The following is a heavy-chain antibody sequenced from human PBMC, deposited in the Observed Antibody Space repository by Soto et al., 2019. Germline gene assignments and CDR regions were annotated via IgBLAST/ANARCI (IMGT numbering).Heavy chain of an antibody. D-gene: IGHD3-3*01. CDR3: ARKGVAFDY. Sequence: PGGSLRLSCAASGFTVSSYSMNWVRQAPGKGLEWISYISTSSSSIYYADSVEGRFTISRDNAKNSLFLQMNSLRDEDTAVYYCARKGVAFDYWGQGALVTVSS. V-gene: IGHV3-48*02. J-gene: IGHJ4*02. CDR2: ISTSSSSI. CDR1: GFTVSSYS.